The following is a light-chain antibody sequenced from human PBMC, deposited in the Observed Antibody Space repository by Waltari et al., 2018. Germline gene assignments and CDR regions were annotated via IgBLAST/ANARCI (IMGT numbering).Light chain of an antibody. CDR3: NSYTGSSSWV. J-gene: IGLJ3*02. V-gene: IGLV2-14*03. CDR1: SSDVGFSNY. Sequence: QSALTPPASVSGSPGQSITIPCTGTSSDVGFSNYVSWYQQYPGKAPKLIIYDVFQRPSGVSNRFSGSKSGNTASLTISGLQTEDEGDYYCNSYTGSSSWVFGGGTKLTVL. CDR2: DVF.